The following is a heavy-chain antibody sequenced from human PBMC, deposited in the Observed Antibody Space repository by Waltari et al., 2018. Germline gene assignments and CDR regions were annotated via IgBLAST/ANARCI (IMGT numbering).Heavy chain of an antibody. Sequence: QVQLVQSGAEVKKPGASVKVYCKASGYILNDYYVHWGGQAPGQGLEWMGRLNANNGDTDYAQKFQGRVTMTRDTSLDTADMELSRLRSDDTAEYYYAKGGPAIFGVLNTKRFDCWGQGTPVTVSS. J-gene: IGHJ4*02. CDR1: GYILNDYY. CDR3: AKGGPAIFGVLNTKRFDC. D-gene: IGHD3-3*01. CDR2: LNANNGDT. V-gene: IGHV1-2*06.